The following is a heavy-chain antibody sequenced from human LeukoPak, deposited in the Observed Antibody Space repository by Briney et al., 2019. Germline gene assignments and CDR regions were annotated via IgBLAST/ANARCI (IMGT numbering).Heavy chain of an antibody. CDR3: ARGASSSSYYYYYYMDV. Sequence: SRTLSLTSAISGYSVSSNSAAWNWLRQSPSRGLEWLGSTYYRSQWYYDYAVSVIGRITINPDTSKNRFSLKLSSVTAADTAVYYCARGASSSSYYYYYYMDVWGKGTTVTVSS. D-gene: IGHD6-6*01. V-gene: IGHV6-1*01. CDR2: TYYRSQWYY. CDR1: GYSVSSNSAA. J-gene: IGHJ6*03.